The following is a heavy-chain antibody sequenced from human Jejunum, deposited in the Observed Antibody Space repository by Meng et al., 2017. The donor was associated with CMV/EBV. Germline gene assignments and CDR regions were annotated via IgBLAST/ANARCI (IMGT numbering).Heavy chain of an antibody. CDR2: IYYSGTI. Sequence: SRTGPVNVLETLLLTCLFSSGALSYSNYYWGWIIEPEGNGLVWCGSIYYSGTIYDNQSLKSRGTISVDMSQSKFSLRLSSVTDADTAVYYCARGTGSYGHQFEYCGQGIL. CDR3: ARGTGSYGHQFEY. CDR1: SGALSYSNYY. J-gene: IGHJ4*01. V-gene: IGHV4-39*07. D-gene: IGHD5-18*01.